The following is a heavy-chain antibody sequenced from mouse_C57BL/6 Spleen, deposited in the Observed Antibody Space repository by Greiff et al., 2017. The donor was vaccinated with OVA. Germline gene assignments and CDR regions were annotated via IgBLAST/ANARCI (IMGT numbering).Heavy chain of an antibody. CDR2: IYPRDGST. Sequence: QVQLQQSDAELVKPGASVKISCKVSGYTFTDHTIHWMKQRPEQGLEWIGYIYPRDGSTTYNEKFKGKATLTADKSSSTAYMQLNSLTSEDSAVYFGAQDYDERGAWFAYWGQGTLVTVSA. D-gene: IGHD2-4*01. CDR3: AQDYDERGAWFAY. CDR1: GYTFTDHT. J-gene: IGHJ3*01. V-gene: IGHV1-78*01.